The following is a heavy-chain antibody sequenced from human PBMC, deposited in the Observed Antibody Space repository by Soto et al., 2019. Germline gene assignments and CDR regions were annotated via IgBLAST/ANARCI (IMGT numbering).Heavy chain of an antibody. Sequence: SGKVSCKASAYTFTSYYMHWVRQAPVQGLEWMGIINPSGGSTSYAQKFQGRVTMTRDTSTSTVYMELSSLRSEDTAVYYCARGDVVVTAIQPFDYWGQGTLVTVSS. D-gene: IGHD2-21*02. J-gene: IGHJ4*02. CDR1: AYTFTSYY. CDR2: INPSGGST. CDR3: ARGDVVVTAIQPFDY. V-gene: IGHV1-46*01.